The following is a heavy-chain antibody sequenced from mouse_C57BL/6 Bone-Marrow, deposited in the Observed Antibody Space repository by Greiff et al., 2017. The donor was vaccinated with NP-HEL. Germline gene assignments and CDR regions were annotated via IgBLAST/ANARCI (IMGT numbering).Heavy chain of an antibody. CDR3: ARGGFITTVVATFFYYAMDY. D-gene: IGHD1-1*01. CDR2: IYPRSGNT. J-gene: IGHJ4*01. Sequence: QVQLKQSGAELARPGASVKLSCKASGYTFTSYGISWVKQRTGQGLEWIGEIYPRSGNTYYNEKFKGKATLTADKSSSTAYMELRSLTSEDSAVYCCARGGFITTVVATFFYYAMDYWGQGTSVTVSS. V-gene: IGHV1-81*01. CDR1: GYTFTSYG.